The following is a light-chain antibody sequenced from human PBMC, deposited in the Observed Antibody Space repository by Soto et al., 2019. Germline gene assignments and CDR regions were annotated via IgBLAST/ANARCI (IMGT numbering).Light chain of an antibody. Sequence: EIVLTQSPGTLSLSPGERAALSCRASQSVSGSYVAWYQQKPGQAPRLLIYGASNRATGIPDRFSGSGSGTDFTLTITRLEPEDFAVYSCQQYNNWPPITFGQGTRLEIK. V-gene: IGKV3-20*01. CDR2: GAS. J-gene: IGKJ5*01. CDR3: QQYNNWPPIT. CDR1: QSVSGSY.